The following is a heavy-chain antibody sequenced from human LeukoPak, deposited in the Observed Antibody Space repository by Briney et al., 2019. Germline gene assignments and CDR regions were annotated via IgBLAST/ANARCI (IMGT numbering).Heavy chain of an antibody. D-gene: IGHD4-17*01. V-gene: IGHV4-39*07. Sequence: NPSETLSLTCTVSGGATSSSNYYWAWIRQPPGKGLEWMGSIFYSGTTHYNSSLKSRVTISVDTSKNQFSLNLSSVTAADTAVYYCARDRGYGDYLNYFDYWGQGTLVTVSA. CDR1: GGATSSSNYY. CDR3: ARDRGYGDYLNYFDY. CDR2: IFYSGTT. J-gene: IGHJ4*02.